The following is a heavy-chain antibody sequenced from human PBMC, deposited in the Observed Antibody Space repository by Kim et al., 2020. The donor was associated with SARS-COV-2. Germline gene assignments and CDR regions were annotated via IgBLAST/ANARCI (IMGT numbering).Heavy chain of an antibody. D-gene: IGHD6-19*01. V-gene: IGHV4-39*01. CDR2: IFYSGST. Sequence: SETLSLTCTVSGGSISSSSYYWGWIRQPPGKGLEWIGSIFYSGSTYYNPSLKSRVTISVDTSKNQFSLQLSSVTAADTAMYYCVNIVVAGTSFHYWGQGTLVTVSS. CDR1: GGSISSSSYY. CDR3: VNIVVAGTSFHY. J-gene: IGHJ4*02.